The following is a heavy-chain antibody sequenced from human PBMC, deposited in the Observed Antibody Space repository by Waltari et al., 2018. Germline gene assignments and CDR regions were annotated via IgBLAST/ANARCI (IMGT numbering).Heavy chain of an antibody. CDR1: GGSVSGHY. CDR3: ARDSPITVSGLIQDAFDI. Sequence: QVQLQESGPGLVKPSETLSLTCTVSGGSVSGHYWNWIRQPPGKGLAWIDYVHYSAKTIYNPSLKSRVTISVDTSKNQLSLRLTSVTAADTAVYYCARDSPITVSGLIQDAFDIWGQGTLVTVSS. D-gene: IGHD3-3*01. J-gene: IGHJ3*02. V-gene: IGHV4-59*02. CDR2: VHYSAKT.